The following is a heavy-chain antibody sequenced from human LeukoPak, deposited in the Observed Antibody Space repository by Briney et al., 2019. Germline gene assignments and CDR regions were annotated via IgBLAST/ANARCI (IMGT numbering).Heavy chain of an antibody. CDR3: ATELGEMARTPFGY. CDR1: GFTFSHYY. V-gene: IGHV3-11*01. J-gene: IGHJ4*02. CDR2: LSNNGSPI. D-gene: IGHD5-24*01. Sequence: GGSLRLSCAASGFTFSHYYMIWISQAPGKGLEWVLDLSNNGSPIFHADSVKGRFTSYRDNTKNSLYLQMNSPRSEDTAVYYCATELGEMARTPFGYWGQGTLVTVSS.